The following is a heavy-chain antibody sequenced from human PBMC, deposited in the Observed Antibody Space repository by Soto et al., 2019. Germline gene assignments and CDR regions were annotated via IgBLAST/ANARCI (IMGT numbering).Heavy chain of an antibody. CDR3: ARARLPYTMTTLFDY. V-gene: IGHV1-69*01. CDR1: GGTFSTYV. Sequence: QVQLVQSGAEVKKPGSSVNVSCKASGGTFSTYVISWVRQAPGHGFEWMGGIITIFGTTNYAQKFQGRVTITADEYTTTAYMELSSLSSEDTAVYYCARARLPYTMTTLFDYWGQGTLVTVSS. J-gene: IGHJ4*02. D-gene: IGHD4-17*01. CDR2: IITIFGTT.